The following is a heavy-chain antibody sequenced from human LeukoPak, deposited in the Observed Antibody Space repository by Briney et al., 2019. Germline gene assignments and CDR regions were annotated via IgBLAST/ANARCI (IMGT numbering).Heavy chain of an antibody. CDR3: ARDPRVYSNYL. CDR1: EFTVSVNY. V-gene: IGHV3-53*05. D-gene: IGHD4-11*01. CDR2: IYSGGST. Sequence: GGSLRLSCAASEFTVSVNYMSWVRQAPGKGLEWVSVIYSGGSTYYADSVKGRFTISRDNSKNTLYLQMNSLRTEDTAVYYCARDPRVYSNYLWGQGTLVTVSS. J-gene: IGHJ5*02.